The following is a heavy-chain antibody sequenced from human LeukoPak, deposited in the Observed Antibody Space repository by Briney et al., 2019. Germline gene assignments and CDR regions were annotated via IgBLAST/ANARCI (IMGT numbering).Heavy chain of an antibody. V-gene: IGHV4-30-2*01. CDR1: GGSISSGGYS. D-gene: IGHD3-3*01. CDR3: ARHRRITIFGVVIQPLYFDY. J-gene: IGHJ4*02. Sequence: PSETLSLTCAVSGGSISSGGYSWSWIRQPPGKGLEWIGYIYHSGSTYYNPSLKSRVTISVDRSKNQFSLKLSSVTAADTAVYYCARHRRITIFGVVIQPLYFDYWGQGTLVTVSS. CDR2: IYHSGST.